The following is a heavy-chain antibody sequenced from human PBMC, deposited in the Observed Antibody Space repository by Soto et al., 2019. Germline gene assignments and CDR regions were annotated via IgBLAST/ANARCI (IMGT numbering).Heavy chain of an antibody. CDR2: ISGSGGST. J-gene: IGHJ5*02. CDR1: GFTFSSYA. V-gene: IGHV3-23*01. Sequence: QLGGSLRLSCAASGFTFSSYAMSWVRQAPGKGLEWVSAISGSGGSTYYADSVKGRFTISRDNSKNTLYLQMNSLRAEDPAVYYGANEPEIGGVVAATREDHWVAAWCEGTLVS. CDR3: ANEPEIGGVVAATREDHWVAA. D-gene: IGHD2-15*01.